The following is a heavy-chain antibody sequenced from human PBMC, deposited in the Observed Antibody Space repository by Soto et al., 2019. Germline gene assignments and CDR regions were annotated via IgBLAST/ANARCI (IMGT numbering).Heavy chain of an antibody. Sequence: EVQLVESGGGLVQPGGSLRLSCAASGFTFSSYSMNWVRQAPGKGLEWVSYISSSSSTIYYAGSVKGRFTISIDNAKNSLYLQMNSVRDEDTAVYYCARGPYSGSYYRKFDYWGQGTLVTVSS. D-gene: IGHD1-26*01. CDR3: ARGPYSGSYYRKFDY. CDR1: GFTFSSYS. CDR2: ISSSSSTI. V-gene: IGHV3-48*02. J-gene: IGHJ4*02.